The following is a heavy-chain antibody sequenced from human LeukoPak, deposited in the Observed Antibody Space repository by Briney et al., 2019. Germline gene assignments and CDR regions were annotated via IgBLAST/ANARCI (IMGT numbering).Heavy chain of an antibody. V-gene: IGHV4-31*03. D-gene: IGHD3-16*02. CDR2: IYYSGST. Sequence: PSETLSLTCTVSGGSISSGGYYWSWIRQHPGKGLEWIGYIYYSGSTYYNPSLKSRVTISVDTSKNQFSLNLSSVTAADTAVYYCARRGQAGYLYWGQGTLVTVSS. CDR1: GGSISSGGYY. CDR3: ARRGQAGYLY. J-gene: IGHJ4*02.